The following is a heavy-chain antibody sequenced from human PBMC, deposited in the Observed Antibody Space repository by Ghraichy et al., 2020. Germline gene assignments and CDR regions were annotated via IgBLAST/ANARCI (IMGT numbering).Heavy chain of an antibody. CDR3: AKDLTLDFYGSGSYGMDV. D-gene: IGHD3-10*01. Sequence: GGSLNISCATSGFSFSEYGMHWVRQAPGKGLEWVAFIQSDGGDKYYGDSVKGRFTIARDNSRTTLFLQMNSLRPEDTAVYYCAKDLTLDFYGSGSYGMDVWGQGTTVTVSS. CDR1: GFSFSEYG. V-gene: IGHV3-30*02. J-gene: IGHJ6*02. CDR2: IQSDGGDK.